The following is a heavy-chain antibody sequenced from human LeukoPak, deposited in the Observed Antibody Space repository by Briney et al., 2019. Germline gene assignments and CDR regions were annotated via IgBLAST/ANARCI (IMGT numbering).Heavy chain of an antibody. D-gene: IGHD2-15*01. CDR3: ARRYCIGGNCRYYIDY. CDR2: IYPGDSDT. Sequence: GESLKISCKGSGYSFTNYRIGWVRQMPGKGLEWMRIIYPGDSDTRYSPSFQGQVTISADKSINTAYLQWSSLKASDTAMYYCARRYCIGGNCRYYIDYWGQGTLVTVSS. V-gene: IGHV5-51*01. CDR1: GYSFTNYR. J-gene: IGHJ4*02.